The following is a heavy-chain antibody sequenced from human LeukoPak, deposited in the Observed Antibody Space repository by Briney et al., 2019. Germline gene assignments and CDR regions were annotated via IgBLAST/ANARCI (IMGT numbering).Heavy chain of an antibody. Sequence: GGSLRLSCAASGFTFSSYDMSWVRQAPGKGLEWVSASGGDGGSTYADSVKGRFTITRDNSKNTLYLQMNSLRAEDTATYYCAKALNYWYFDLWGRGNLVTVSS. J-gene: IGHJ2*01. CDR3: AKALNYWYFDL. V-gene: IGHV3-23*01. CDR1: GFTFSSYD. CDR2: SGGDGGST.